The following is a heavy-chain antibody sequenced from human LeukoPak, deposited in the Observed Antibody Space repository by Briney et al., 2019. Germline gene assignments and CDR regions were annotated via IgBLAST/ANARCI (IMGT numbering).Heavy chain of an antibody. V-gene: IGHV3-74*01. CDR3: GSDTVLGY. J-gene: IGHJ4*02. D-gene: IGHD5-18*01. CDR1: GFTFSSYW. CDR2: IESDGSNT. Sequence: GGSLRLSCAASGFTFSSYWMHWVRQAPGKGLVWVSRIESDGSNTFYADSVKGRFTISRDNAKNMVYLQMNSLRVEDTAVYYCGSDTVLGYWGQGTLVTVSS.